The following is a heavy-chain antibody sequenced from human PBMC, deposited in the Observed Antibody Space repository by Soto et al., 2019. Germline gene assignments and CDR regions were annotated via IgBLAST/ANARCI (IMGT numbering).Heavy chain of an antibody. CDR1: GYSFAGYW. J-gene: IGHJ4*02. CDR2: IDPSDSQT. Sequence: RGESLKISCKGSGYSFAGYWITWVRQKPGKGLEWMGRIDPSDSQTYYSPSFRGHVTISVTKSITTVFLQWSSLRASDTAMYYCARQIYDSDTGPNFQYYFDSWVQGTPGTVSS. D-gene: IGHD3-22*01. V-gene: IGHV5-10-1*01. CDR3: ARQIYDSDTGPNFQYYFDS.